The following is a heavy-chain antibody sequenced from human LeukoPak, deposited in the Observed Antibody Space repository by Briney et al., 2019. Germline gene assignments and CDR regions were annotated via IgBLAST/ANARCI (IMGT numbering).Heavy chain of an antibody. CDR3: ARAYSSSPRDAFAI. J-gene: IGHJ3*02. V-gene: IGHV1-46*01. CDR1: GGTFSSYA. CDR2: INPSGGST. D-gene: IGHD6-13*01. Sequence: ASVKVSCKASGGTFSSYAISWVRQAPGQGLEWMGIINPSGGSTSYAQKFQGRVTMTRDMSTSTVYMELSSLRSEDTAVYYCARAYSSSPRDAFAIWGQGTMVTVSS.